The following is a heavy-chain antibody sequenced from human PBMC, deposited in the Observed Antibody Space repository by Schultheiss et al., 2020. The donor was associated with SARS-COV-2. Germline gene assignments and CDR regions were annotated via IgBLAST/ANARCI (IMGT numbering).Heavy chain of an antibody. CDR3: TRLSTVVISDWYFDL. CDR2: IYSGGST. V-gene: IGHV3-53*01. CDR1: GFTVSGNY. J-gene: IGHJ2*01. Sequence: GGSLILSCAASGFTVSGNYMSWVRQAPGKGLEWVSVIYSGGSTYYADSVKGRFTISRDNSKNTLYLQMNSLKTEDTAVYYCTRLSTVVISDWYFDLWGRGTLVTVSS. D-gene: IGHD4-23*01.